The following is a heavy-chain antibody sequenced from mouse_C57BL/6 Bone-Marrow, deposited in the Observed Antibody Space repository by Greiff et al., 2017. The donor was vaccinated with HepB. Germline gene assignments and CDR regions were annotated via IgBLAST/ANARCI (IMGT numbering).Heavy chain of an antibody. CDR3: ARDGDYDEKDFDY. D-gene: IGHD2-4*01. CDR1: GYTFTSYW. CDR2: IYPGSGST. J-gene: IGHJ2*01. V-gene: IGHV1-55*01. Sequence: QVQLKQPGAELVKPGASVKMSCKASGYTFTSYWITWVKQRPGQGLEWIGDIYPGSGSTNYNEKFKSKATLTVDTSSSTAYMQLSSLTSEDSAVYYCARDGDYDEKDFDYWGQGTTLTVSS.